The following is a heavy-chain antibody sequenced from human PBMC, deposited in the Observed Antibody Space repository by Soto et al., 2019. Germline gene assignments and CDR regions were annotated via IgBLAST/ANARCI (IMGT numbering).Heavy chain of an antibody. D-gene: IGHD3-3*01. J-gene: IGHJ6*03. CDR1: GGSISSGGYY. CDR2: IYYSGST. Sequence: PSETLSLTCTVSGGSISSGGYYWSWIRQHPGKGLEWIGYIYYSGSTYYNPSLKSRVTISVDTSKNQFSLKLSSVTAADTAVYYCARAAYDFWSGNYYYYYMDVWGQGTTVTVSS. CDR3: ARAAYDFWSGNYYYYYMDV. V-gene: IGHV4-31*03.